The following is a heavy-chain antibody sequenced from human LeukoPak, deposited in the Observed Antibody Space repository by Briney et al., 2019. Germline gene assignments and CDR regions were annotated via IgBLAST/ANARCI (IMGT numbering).Heavy chain of an antibody. CDR3: ARETISEYSGGWYSGYYYYYMDV. Sequence: GGSLRLSCAASGFTFSSYSMNWVRQAPGKGLEWVSSISSSSSYIYYADSVKGRFTISRDNAKNSLYLQMNSLRAEDTAVYYCARETISEYSGGWYSGYYYYYMDVWGKGTTVTISS. D-gene: IGHD6-19*01. J-gene: IGHJ6*03. V-gene: IGHV3-21*01. CDR1: GFTFSSYS. CDR2: ISSSSSYI.